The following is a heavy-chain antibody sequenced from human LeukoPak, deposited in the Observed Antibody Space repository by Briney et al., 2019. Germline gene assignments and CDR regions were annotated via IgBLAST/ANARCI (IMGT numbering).Heavy chain of an antibody. CDR1: GFSLSTSGVG. Sequence: SGPTLVKPTQTLTLTCTFSGFSLSTSGVGVGWIRQPPGKALEWLALIYWNDDKRYSPSLKSRLTITKDTSKNQVVLTMTNMDPVDTATYYCAHSFYDSSGYYSDWFDPWGQGTLVTVSS. CDR3: AHSFYDSSGYYSDWFDP. V-gene: IGHV2-5*01. D-gene: IGHD3-22*01. J-gene: IGHJ5*02. CDR2: IYWNDDK.